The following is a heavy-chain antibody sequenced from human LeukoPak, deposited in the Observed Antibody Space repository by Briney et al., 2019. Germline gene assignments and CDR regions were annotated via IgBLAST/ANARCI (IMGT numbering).Heavy chain of an antibody. CDR3: ARVGTMVRGVIFFYC. J-gene: IGHJ4*02. CDR1: GDSVSSNSAA. V-gene: IGHV6-1*01. Sequence: SQTLSLTCAISGDSVSSNSAAWNWIRPSPSRGLEWLGRTYYRSKWYNDYAVSVKSRITNNPDTSKNQFSLQLNSVTTEDTAVYSCARVGTMVRGVIFFYCWGQGTLVTVSS. CDR2: TYYRSKWYN. D-gene: IGHD3-10*01.